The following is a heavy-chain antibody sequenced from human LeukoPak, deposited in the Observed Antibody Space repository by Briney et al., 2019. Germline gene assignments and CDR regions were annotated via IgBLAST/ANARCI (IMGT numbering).Heavy chain of an antibody. Sequence: ASVKVSCKASGYTFTSYGISWVRQAPGQELEWMGWISAYNGNTNYAQKLQGRVTMTTDTSTSTAYMELRSLRSDDTAVYNCARDGYSSGWYGIDYWGQGTLVTVSS. CDR2: ISAYNGNT. CDR3: ARDGYSSGWYGIDY. J-gene: IGHJ4*02. CDR1: GYTFTSYG. D-gene: IGHD6-19*01. V-gene: IGHV1-18*04.